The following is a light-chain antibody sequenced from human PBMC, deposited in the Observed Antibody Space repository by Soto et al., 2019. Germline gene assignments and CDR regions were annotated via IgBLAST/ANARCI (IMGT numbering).Light chain of an antibody. Sequence: QSALTPPASVSGSPGQSITISCTGTSSDVGGYNYVSWYQQYPGKAPKLMIFDVSYRPSGVSNRFSGSKSGNTASLTISVLQAEDEADYYCSSYTSSSSNVFGTGTKVTVL. CDR1: SSDVGGYNY. CDR2: DVS. J-gene: IGLJ1*01. CDR3: SSYTSSSSNV. V-gene: IGLV2-14*01.